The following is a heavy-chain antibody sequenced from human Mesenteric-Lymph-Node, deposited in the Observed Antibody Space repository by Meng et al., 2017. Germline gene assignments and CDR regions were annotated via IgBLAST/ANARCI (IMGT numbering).Heavy chain of an antibody. CDR2: ISSSGSTI. V-gene: IGHV3-48*03. J-gene: IGHJ6*02. CDR1: GFTFSSYE. CDR3: ARGIDCTNGVCSYYYYYYGMDV. Sequence: GESLKISCAASGFTFSSYEMNWVRQAPGKGLEWVSYISSSGSTIYYADSVKGRFTISRDNAKNSLYLQMNSLRDEDTAVYYCARGIDCTNGVCSYYYYYYGMDVWGQGTMVTVSS. D-gene: IGHD2-8*01.